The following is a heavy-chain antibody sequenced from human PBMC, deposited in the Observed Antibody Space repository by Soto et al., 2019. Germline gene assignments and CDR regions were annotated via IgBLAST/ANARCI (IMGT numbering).Heavy chain of an antibody. Sequence: QVKLVQSGGEVKKPGASVKVSCKASGYTFNSYGISWVRQAPGQGLEWMGWISAYNGNTNYAQKIQGRVTMTTDPYTTTAYMELSNLGTDDTAVYYCARDRTSRDYGDYDLAYWGQGTLVTVSS. V-gene: IGHV1-18*01. J-gene: IGHJ4*02. CDR3: ARDRTSRDYGDYDLAY. D-gene: IGHD4-17*01. CDR2: ISAYNGNT. CDR1: GYTFNSYG.